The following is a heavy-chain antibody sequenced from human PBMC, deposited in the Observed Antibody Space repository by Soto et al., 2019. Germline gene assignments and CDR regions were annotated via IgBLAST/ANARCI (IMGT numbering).Heavy chain of an antibody. Sequence: EVQLVESGGGLVQPGGSLRLSCAASGFTFSYYSMNWVRQAPGKGLEWVSYITGSSSTVYYADSVKGRFTISRDNAKKSLYLQMNSLRAEDTAVYYCARDPGGSIVDSFDYWGLGTLVTVSS. CDR1: GFTFSYYS. CDR3: ARDPGGSIVDSFDY. V-gene: IGHV3-48*01. CDR2: ITGSSSTV. J-gene: IGHJ4*02. D-gene: IGHD2-21*01.